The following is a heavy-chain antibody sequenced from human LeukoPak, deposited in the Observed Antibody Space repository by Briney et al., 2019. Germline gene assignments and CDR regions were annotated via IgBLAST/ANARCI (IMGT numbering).Heavy chain of an antibody. Sequence: PSETLSLTCTVSGGSISSHYWSWIWQPPGEGLEWIGYIYYSGSTNYNPSLKSRVTISVDTSKNQFSLKLSSVTAADTAVYYCARAANWGSAFDYWGQGTLVTVSS. CDR2: IYYSGST. J-gene: IGHJ4*02. CDR3: ARAANWGSAFDY. V-gene: IGHV4-59*11. D-gene: IGHD7-27*01. CDR1: GGSISSHY.